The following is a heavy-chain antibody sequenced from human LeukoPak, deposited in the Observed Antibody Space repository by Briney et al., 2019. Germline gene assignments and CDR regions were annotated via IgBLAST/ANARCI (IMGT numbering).Heavy chain of an antibody. Sequence: ASVKVSCKASGYTFTGYYMHWVRQAPGQGLEWMGRINPNSGGTNYAQKFQGRVTMTRDTSISTAYMELSRLRSDDTAVYYCARDYYYDSSGYHYFDYWGQGTLVTVSS. V-gene: IGHV1-2*06. CDR3: ARDYYYDSSGYHYFDY. CDR2: INPNSGGT. CDR1: GYTFTGYY. J-gene: IGHJ4*02. D-gene: IGHD3-22*01.